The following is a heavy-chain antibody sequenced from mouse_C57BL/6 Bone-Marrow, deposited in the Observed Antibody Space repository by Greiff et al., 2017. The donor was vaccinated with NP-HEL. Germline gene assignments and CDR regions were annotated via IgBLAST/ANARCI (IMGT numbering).Heavy chain of an antibody. V-gene: IGHV7-3*01. CDR3: ARYKTGTSYFDY. CDR1: GFTFTDYY. J-gene: IGHJ2*01. D-gene: IGHD4-1*01. Sequence: EVKLVESGGGLVQPGGSLSLSCAASGFTFTDYYMSWVRQPPGKALEWLGFIRNKANGYTTEYSASVKGRFTISRDNSQSILYLQMNALRAEDSATYYCARYKTGTSYFDYWGQGTTLTVSS. CDR2: IRNKANGYTT.